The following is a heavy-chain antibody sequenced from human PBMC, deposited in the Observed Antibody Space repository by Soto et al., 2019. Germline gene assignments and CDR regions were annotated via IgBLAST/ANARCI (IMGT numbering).Heavy chain of an antibody. D-gene: IGHD1-26*01. CDR2: VSETAGST. J-gene: IGHJ4*02. V-gene: IGHV3-23*01. Sequence: EVQLLESGGGFVQRGGSLRLSCAASGFTFSSYAMTWVRQAPGKGLEWVSAVSETAGSTFYADSVKGRFTISRDNSKNMLYLQMNSLRAEDTAIYYCAKGGRRRGSYPPLDSWGQGTLVTVSS. CDR3: AKGGRRRGSYPPLDS. CDR1: GFTFSSYA.